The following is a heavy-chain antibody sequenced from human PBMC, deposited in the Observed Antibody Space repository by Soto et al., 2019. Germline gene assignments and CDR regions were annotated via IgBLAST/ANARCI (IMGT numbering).Heavy chain of an antibody. D-gene: IGHD3-22*01. Sequence: GGSLRLSCAASGFTFSSYGMHWVRQAPGKGLEWVAVISYDGSNKYYADSVKGRFTISRDNSKNTLYLQMNSLRAEDTAVYYCAKDQGSSGYGPLDYWGQGTLVTVSS. CDR2: ISYDGSNK. J-gene: IGHJ4*02. V-gene: IGHV3-30*18. CDR3: AKDQGSSGYGPLDY. CDR1: GFTFSSYG.